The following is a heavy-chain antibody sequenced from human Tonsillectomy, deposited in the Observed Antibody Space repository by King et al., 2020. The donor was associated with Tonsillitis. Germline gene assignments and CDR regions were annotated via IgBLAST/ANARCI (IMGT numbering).Heavy chain of an antibody. D-gene: IGHD6-13*01. CDR3: ARVRALNSGWYDY. CDR1: GYIFTNYF. J-gene: IGHJ4*02. CDR2: INPTSGST. Sequence: QLVQSGAEVKKPGASVKVSCRASGYIFTNYFLHWVRQAPGQGLEWMGIINPTSGSTRYPQRFQGRVTMTRDTSTSTVYMELSSLSSEDTAVYYCARVRALNSGWYDYWGQGTLVTVSS. V-gene: IGHV1-46*01.